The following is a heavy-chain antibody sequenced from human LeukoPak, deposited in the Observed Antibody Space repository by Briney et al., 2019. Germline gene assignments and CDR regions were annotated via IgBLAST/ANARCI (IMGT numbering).Heavy chain of an antibody. CDR2: INPNGGGT. Sequence: ASVKVSCKASGYTFTGYYMHWVRQAPGQGLEWMGWINPNGGGTNYAQKFQGRVTMTRDTSISTAYMELSRLRSDDTAVYYCARDAYSSGWYQRVYWGQGTLVTVSS. CDR1: GYTFTGYY. J-gene: IGHJ4*02. V-gene: IGHV1-2*02. D-gene: IGHD6-19*01. CDR3: ARDAYSSGWYQRVY.